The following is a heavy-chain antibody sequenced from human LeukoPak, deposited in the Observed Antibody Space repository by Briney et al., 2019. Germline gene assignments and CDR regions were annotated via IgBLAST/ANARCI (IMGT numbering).Heavy chain of an antibody. D-gene: IGHD1-7*01. V-gene: IGHV3-74*01. J-gene: IGHJ4*02. CDR3: AISLTRTSDY. Sequence: GGSLRLSCAASGFTFTSYWMHWVRHGPGKGLVWVSRINSDGKSTTYADSVKGRFTISRDNTKNTLYLEMNSLRAEDTAVYYCAISLTRTSDYWGQGTLVTVSS. CDR1: GFTFTSYW. CDR2: INSDGKST.